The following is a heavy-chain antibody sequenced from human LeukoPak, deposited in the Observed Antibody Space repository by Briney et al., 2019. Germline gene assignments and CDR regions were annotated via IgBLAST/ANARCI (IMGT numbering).Heavy chain of an antibody. D-gene: IGHD2-2*01. V-gene: IGHV3-66*01. J-gene: IGHJ6*02. CDR3: ASTKLVPASKFGMDV. CDR2: IYSGGST. Sequence: GGSLRLSCTASGFTFSDYYMSWVRQAPGKGLEWVSVIYSGGSTYYADSVKGRFTISRDNSKNTLYLQMNSLRAEDTAVYYCASTKLVPASKFGMDVWGQGTTVTVSS. CDR1: GFTFSDYY.